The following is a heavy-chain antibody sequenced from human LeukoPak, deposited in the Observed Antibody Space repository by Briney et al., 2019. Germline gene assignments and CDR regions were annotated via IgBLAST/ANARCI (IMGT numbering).Heavy chain of an antibody. J-gene: IGHJ4*02. V-gene: IGHV1-2*02. CDR2: INPNSGGT. D-gene: IGHD6-6*01. CDR3: ARVGRAFTARSSFFDY. Sequence: ASVKVSCKASGYTFSGYYMHWVRQAPGQGLEWMGWINPNSGGTNYAQKFQGRVTMTRDTSISTAYMELIRLRSADTAMYYCARVGRAFTARSSFFDYWGQGTLVTVSS. CDR1: GYTFSGYY.